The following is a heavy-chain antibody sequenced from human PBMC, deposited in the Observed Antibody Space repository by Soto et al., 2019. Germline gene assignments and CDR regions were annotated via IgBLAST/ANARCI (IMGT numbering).Heavy chain of an antibody. Sequence: GGSLRLSCAASGFTFSSYGMHWVRQAPGKGLEWVAVISYDGSNKYYEDSVKGRFTISRDNSKNTLYLQMNSLRAEDTAVYYCAKEGCSGGSCYSGNWFDPWGQGTLVTVSS. V-gene: IGHV3-30*18. J-gene: IGHJ5*02. CDR3: AKEGCSGGSCYSGNWFDP. CDR1: GFTFSSYG. D-gene: IGHD2-15*01. CDR2: ISYDGSNK.